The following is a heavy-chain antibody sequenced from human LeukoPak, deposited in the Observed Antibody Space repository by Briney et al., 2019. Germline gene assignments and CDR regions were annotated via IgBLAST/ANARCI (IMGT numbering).Heavy chain of an antibody. CDR1: GYTFTGYY. D-gene: IGHD5-24*01. CDR2: INPNSGGT. CDR3: ARGAERWLQFRTDAFDI. J-gene: IGHJ3*02. Sequence: ASVKVSCKASGYTFTGYYMHWVRQAPAQGLEWMGRINPNSGGTNYAQKFQGRVTMTRDTSISTAYMELSRLRSDDTAVYYCARGAERWLQFRTDAFDIWGQGTMVTVSS. V-gene: IGHV1-2*02.